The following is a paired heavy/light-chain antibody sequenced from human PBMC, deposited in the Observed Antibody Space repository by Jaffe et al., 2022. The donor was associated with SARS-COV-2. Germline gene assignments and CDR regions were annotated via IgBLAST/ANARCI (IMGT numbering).Light chain of an antibody. CDR1: QSVGNDY. Sequence: EIVLTQSPGTLSLPPGERATLSCGASQSVGNDYLAWYQQKPGQSPRLLIYNASTRATGIPDRFSGGGSGTDFTLTITRLEPEDSAVYYCQQYVTSPRITFGQGTRLEI. J-gene: IGKJ5*01. V-gene: IGKV3-20*01. CDR2: NAS. CDR3: QQYVTSPRIT.
Heavy chain of an antibody. CDR3: ARDNFYDSSDDYQGDHYYFAMDV. D-gene: IGHD3-22*01. V-gene: IGHV3-74*03. Sequence: EVQLVESGGGLVQPGGSLRLSCEASGFTFRRYWMQWVRQAPGKGLAWVARMNSDGSDRAYAASVKGRFTVSRDNAKNTLFLQLNSLRAEDTAVYYCARDNFYDSSDDYQGDHYYFAMDVWGQGTTVTVSS. CDR1: GFTFRRYW. CDR2: MNSDGSDR. J-gene: IGHJ6*02.